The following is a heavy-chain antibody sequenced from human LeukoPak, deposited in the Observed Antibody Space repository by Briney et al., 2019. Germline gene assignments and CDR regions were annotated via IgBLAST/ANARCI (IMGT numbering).Heavy chain of an antibody. J-gene: IGHJ4*02. CDR3: ARVVDGYNPEREYYFDY. V-gene: IGHV1-2*01. D-gene: IGHD5-24*01. CDR1: GYTFTGYY. Sequence: ASVKVSCKASGYTFTGYYMHWVRQAPGQGLEWMGWINPNSGGTNYAQKFQGRITITTDESTSTAYMELSSLRSEDTVVYYCARVVDGYNPEREYYFDYWGQGTLVTVSS. CDR2: INPNSGGT.